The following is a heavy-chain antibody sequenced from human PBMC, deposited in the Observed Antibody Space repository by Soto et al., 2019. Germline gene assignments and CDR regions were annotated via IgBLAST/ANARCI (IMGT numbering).Heavy chain of an antibody. V-gene: IGHV3-23*01. CDR2: ISGSGGST. CDR1: GFTFSSYA. J-gene: IGHJ4*02. Sequence: GSLRLSCAASGFTFSSYAMSWVRQVPGKGLEWVSAISGSGGSTYYAGSVKGRFTISRDASKNTLYLQVTSPRDEDTAVYYCAKGGTAVSKGKYYFDYWGPGTLVTVSS. CDR3: AKGGTAVSKGKYYFDY. D-gene: IGHD4-17*01.